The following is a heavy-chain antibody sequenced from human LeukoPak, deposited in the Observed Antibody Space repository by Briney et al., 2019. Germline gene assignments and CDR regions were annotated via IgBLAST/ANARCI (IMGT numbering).Heavy chain of an antibody. CDR1: VGTFSSYA. Sequence: SVKVSCKASVGTFSSYAISWVRQAPGQGLEWMGRIIPIFGTANYAQKFQGRVTITTDESTSTAYMELSSLRSDDTAVYYCATTHYYDSSGYYGPSGFHAFDIWGQGTMVTVSS. CDR2: IIPIFGTA. V-gene: IGHV1-69*05. CDR3: ATTHYYDSSGYYGPSGFHAFDI. D-gene: IGHD3-22*01. J-gene: IGHJ3*02.